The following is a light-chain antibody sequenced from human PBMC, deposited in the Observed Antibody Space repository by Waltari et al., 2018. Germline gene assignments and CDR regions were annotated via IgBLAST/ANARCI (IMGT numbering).Light chain of an antibody. V-gene: IGKV3-11*01. CDR2: DAS. CDR3: QQRSNWPAYT. Sequence: ELVFTQSPATLSSSPGELPTLSCRASQSVSSYLAWYQQKPGQAPRLLIYDASNRATGIPARFSGSGSGTDFTLTISSLEPEDFAVYYCQQRSNWPAYTFGQGTKLEIK. J-gene: IGKJ2*01. CDR1: QSVSSY.